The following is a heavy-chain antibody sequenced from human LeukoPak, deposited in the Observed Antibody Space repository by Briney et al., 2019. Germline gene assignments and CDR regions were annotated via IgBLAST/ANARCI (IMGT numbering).Heavy chain of an antibody. CDR1: GGSISSGGYY. D-gene: IGHD3-10*01. V-gene: IGHV4-31*03. CDR2: IYYSGST. Sequence: SETLSLTCTVSGGSISSGGYYWSWIRQHPGKGLEWIGYIYYSGSTYYNPSLKSRVTISVDTSKNQFSLKLSSVTAADRAVYYCASSSLWFGELFPFDYWGQGTLVTVSS. CDR3: ASSSLWFGELFPFDY. J-gene: IGHJ4*02.